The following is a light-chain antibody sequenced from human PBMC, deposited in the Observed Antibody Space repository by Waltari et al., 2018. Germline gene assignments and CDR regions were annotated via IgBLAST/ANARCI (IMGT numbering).Light chain of an antibody. J-gene: IGKJ3*01. V-gene: IGKV1-9*01. CDR2: AAS. Sequence: DIQLTQSPSFLSASIGDKVTITCRASRGISTFLAWYQQKPGKAPNLLIYAASTLESGVPSRFSGSVSGTDFTLTISSLQPEDLATYYCQQLDTYPFTFGPGTKVGVK. CDR1: RGISTF. CDR3: QQLDTYPFT.